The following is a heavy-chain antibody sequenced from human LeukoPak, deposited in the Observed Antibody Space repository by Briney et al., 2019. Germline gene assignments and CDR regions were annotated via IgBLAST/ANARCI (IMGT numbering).Heavy chain of an antibody. CDR2: FDPEDGET. V-gene: IGHV1-24*01. Sequence: ASVKVSCKVSGYTLTELSMHWVRQAPGKGLEWMGGFDPEDGETIYAQRFQGRVTMTEDTSTDTAYMELSSLRSEDTAVYYCATASGVRGVIITLYFDYWGQGTLVTVSS. D-gene: IGHD3-10*01. CDR3: ATASGVRGVIITLYFDY. J-gene: IGHJ4*02. CDR1: GYTLTELS.